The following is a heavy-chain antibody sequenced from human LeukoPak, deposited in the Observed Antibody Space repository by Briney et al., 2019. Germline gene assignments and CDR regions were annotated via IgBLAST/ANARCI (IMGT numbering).Heavy chain of an antibody. D-gene: IGHD6-19*01. CDR2: IYYSGNT. Sequence: SETLSLTCTVSNGSISSGSYYWGWIRQPPNKGLEWIGSIYYSGNTYYNPSLKSRVTISVDTSKNQFSLKLSSVTAADTAIYYCARDTKQWLLLTTLFDYWGQGTLVTVSS. J-gene: IGHJ4*02. CDR3: ARDTKQWLLLTTLFDY. CDR1: NGSISSGSYY. V-gene: IGHV4-39*07.